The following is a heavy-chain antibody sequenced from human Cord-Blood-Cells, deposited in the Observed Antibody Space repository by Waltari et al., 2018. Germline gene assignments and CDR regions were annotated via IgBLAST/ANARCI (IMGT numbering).Heavy chain of an antibody. J-gene: IGHJ4*02. CDR3: AKGSTSLEASLEGDVTDY. CDR1: GFTFSSYA. D-gene: IGHD3-3*01. V-gene: IGHV3-23*01. Sequence: EVQLLESGGGLVQPGGSLRLSCAASGFTFSSYAMSWVRQAPGKGLEWVSAISGSGGSTYYADSVKGRFTISRDNSKNTLYLQMNSLRAEDTAVYYCAKGSTSLEASLEGDVTDYWGQGTLVTVSS. CDR2: ISGSGGST.